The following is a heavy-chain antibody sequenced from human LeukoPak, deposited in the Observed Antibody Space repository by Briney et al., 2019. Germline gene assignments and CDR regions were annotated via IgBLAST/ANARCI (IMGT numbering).Heavy chain of an antibody. CDR2: VHLDGRT. CDR3: AREGGFYRPLDY. CDR1: GGSVTSTNW. J-gene: IGHJ4*02. Sequence: SETLSLTCAVSGGSVTSTNWWTWVRQPPGKGLEWIGEVHLDGRTNYNPSLTGRLAMSVDLYENHISLKMTSVTAADTAVYYCAREGGFYRPLDYSGQGMLVTVSS. V-gene: IGHV4-4*02. D-gene: IGHD3-3*01.